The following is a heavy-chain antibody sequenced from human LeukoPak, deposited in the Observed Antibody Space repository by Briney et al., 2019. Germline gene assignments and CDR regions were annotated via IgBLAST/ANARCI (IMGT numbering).Heavy chain of an antibody. V-gene: IGHV4-34*01. D-gene: IGHD3-3*01. Sequence: SETLSLTCAVYGGSFSGYYWSWIRQPPGKGLEWIGEINHSGSTNYYPSLKSRVTITVDTSKNQFSLKLSSVTAPDTAVYYCARGKNYDFWSGYYSWVWFDPWGQGTLVTVSS. CDR2: INHSGST. CDR1: GGSFSGYY. J-gene: IGHJ5*02. CDR3: ARGKNYDFWSGYYSWVWFDP.